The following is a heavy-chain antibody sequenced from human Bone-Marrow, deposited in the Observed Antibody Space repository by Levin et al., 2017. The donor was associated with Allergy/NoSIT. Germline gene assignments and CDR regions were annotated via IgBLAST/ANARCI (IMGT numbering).Heavy chain of an antibody. D-gene: IGHD6-19*01. V-gene: IGHV1-46*01. J-gene: IGHJ5*02. CDR3: ARDNSVAVAGVMAWWFDP. Sequence: ASVKVSCKASGFTFSTYWMHWVRQAPGQGLEWMALINPSCDGTLYAQKFQGRVTVTRDTSTSTVYMELSSLRSEDTAIYYCARDNSVAVAGVMAWWFDPWGQGTLVTVSS. CDR1: GFTFSTYW. CDR2: INPSCDGT.